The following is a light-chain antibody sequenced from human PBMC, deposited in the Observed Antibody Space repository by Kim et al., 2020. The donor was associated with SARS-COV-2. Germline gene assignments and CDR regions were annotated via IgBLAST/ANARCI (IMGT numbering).Light chain of an antibody. V-gene: IGLV1-44*01. Sequence: QSVLTQPPSASGTPGQRVIISCSGSTSNIGGNIVNWYQQVSGLAPKLLIYSNDQRPSGVPDRISGSKSGTSASLAISGLQSDDEADYYCASWDDSLNGWVFGGGTQLTVL. CDR2: SND. CDR1: TSNIGGNI. J-gene: IGLJ3*02. CDR3: ASWDDSLNGWV.